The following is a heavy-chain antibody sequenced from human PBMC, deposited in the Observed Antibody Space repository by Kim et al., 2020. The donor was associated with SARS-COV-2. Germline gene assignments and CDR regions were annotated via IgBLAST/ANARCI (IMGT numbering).Heavy chain of an antibody. J-gene: IGHJ4*02. CDR2: INHSGST. CDR1: GGSFSGYY. V-gene: IGHV4-34*01. CDR3: ARGQASDPTRAGYYFDY. Sequence: SETLSLTCAVYGGSFSGYYWSWIRQPPGKGLEWIGEINHSGSTNYNPSLKSRVTISVDTSKNQFSLKLSSVTAADTAVYYCARGQASDPTRAGYYFDYWGQGTLVTVSS. D-gene: IGHD3-10*01.